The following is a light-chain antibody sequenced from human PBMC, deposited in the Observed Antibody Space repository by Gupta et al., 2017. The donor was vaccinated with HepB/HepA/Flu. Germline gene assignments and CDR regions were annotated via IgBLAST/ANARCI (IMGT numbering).Light chain of an antibody. CDR2: AAS. V-gene: IGKV1-9*01. CDR3: QQVYSFPLT. J-gene: IGKJ4*01. CDR1: QGISSY. Sequence: IQLTQSPSFVSASVGDRVTITCRASQGISSYLAWYQQKPGNAPRLLIYAASTLQSGVPSRFSGSGSGTEFTLTISSLQPEDFATYYCQQVYSFPLTFGGGTMVEIK.